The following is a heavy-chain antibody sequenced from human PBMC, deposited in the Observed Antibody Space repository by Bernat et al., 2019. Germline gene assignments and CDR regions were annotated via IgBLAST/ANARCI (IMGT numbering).Heavy chain of an antibody. CDR2: ISAYNGNT. D-gene: IGHD3-22*01. J-gene: IGHJ4*02. CDR1: GYTFTSYG. CDR3: ARVPTTTYYYDCSGYGDY. V-gene: IGHV1-18*01. Sequence: QVQLVQSGAEVKKPGASVKVSCKASGYTFTSYGISWVRQAPGQGLEWMGWISAYNGNTNYAQKLQGRVTMTTDTSTSTAYMELRSLRSDDTAVYYCARVPTTTYYYDCSGYGDYWGQGTLVTVSS.